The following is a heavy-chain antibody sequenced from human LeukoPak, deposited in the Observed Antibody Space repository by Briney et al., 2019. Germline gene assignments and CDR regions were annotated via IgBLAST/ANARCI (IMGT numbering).Heavy chain of an antibody. Sequence: ASVKVSCKASGYTFTGYAMHWVRQAPGQGLEWMGWINAGNGNTKYSQKFQGRVTITRDTSASTAYMELSSLRSEDTAVYYCARDGDQYCSSTSCYLDYWGQGTLVTVSS. V-gene: IGHV1-3*01. CDR1: GYTFTGYA. J-gene: IGHJ4*02. D-gene: IGHD2-2*01. CDR3: ARDGDQYCSSTSCYLDY. CDR2: INAGNGNT.